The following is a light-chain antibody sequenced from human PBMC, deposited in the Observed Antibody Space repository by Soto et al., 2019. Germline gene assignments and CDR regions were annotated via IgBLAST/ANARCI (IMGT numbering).Light chain of an antibody. CDR2: NVY. CDR3: SAYTVSRTYV. CDR1: SSDVGAYNF. V-gene: IGLV2-14*03. Sequence: QSVLTQPASVSGSPGQSITISCTGTSSDVGAYNFVSWHQQHPGKAPKLMIYNVYDRPSGISYRFSGSKSGNTASLTISGLQGEDEADYYCSAYTVSRTYVFXTGTKGTVL. J-gene: IGLJ1*01.